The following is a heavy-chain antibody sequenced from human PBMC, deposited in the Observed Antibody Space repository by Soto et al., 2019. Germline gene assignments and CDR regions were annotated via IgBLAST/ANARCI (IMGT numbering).Heavy chain of an antibody. J-gene: IGHJ6*02. D-gene: IGHD3-16*01. CDR1: GYTFTTYG. Sequence: QVQLVQSGAEVRKPGASVKVSCKASGYTFTTYGISWVRQAPGQGLEWMGWISGYNGHTKYAQMFQGRVTMTTDTSTSPVYMDLRSLRSDDTAVYYCAREGEMPYYYYGLDVWGQGTTVTVSS. CDR2: ISGYNGHT. CDR3: AREGEMPYYYYGLDV. V-gene: IGHV1-18*01.